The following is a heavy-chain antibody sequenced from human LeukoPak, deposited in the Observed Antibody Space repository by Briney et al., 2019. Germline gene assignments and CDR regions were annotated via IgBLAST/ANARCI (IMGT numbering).Heavy chain of an antibody. J-gene: IGHJ3*02. CDR2: IYNSGST. Sequence: PSETLSLTCTVPGGSISSYSWSWIRQSPGKGLEWIGYIYNSGSTNYNPSLKSRVTISVDTSKNQFSLKLSSVTAADTAVYYCARVGYSPYRLTYANHAFDIWGQGTMVTVSS. CDR1: GGSISSYS. CDR3: ARVGYSPYRLTYANHAFDI. D-gene: IGHD5-12*01. V-gene: IGHV4-59*01.